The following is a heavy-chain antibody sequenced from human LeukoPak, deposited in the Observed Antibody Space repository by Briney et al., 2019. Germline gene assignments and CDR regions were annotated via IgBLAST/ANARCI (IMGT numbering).Heavy chain of an antibody. Sequence: SETLSLTCTVSGGSISSDHWSWIRQPPGKGLEWIGYIYYSGSTNFSPSLKSRVTMSVDTSKNQFSLKLSSVTAADTAVYYCARTLRGYGDYQYFDYWGQGTLVTVSS. CDR2: IYYSGST. J-gene: IGHJ4*02. CDR1: GGSISSDH. V-gene: IGHV4-59*01. D-gene: IGHD4-17*01. CDR3: ARTLRGYGDYQYFDY.